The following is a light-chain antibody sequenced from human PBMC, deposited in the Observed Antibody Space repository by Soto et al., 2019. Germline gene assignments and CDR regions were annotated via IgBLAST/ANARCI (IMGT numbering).Light chain of an antibody. CDR2: GAS. Sequence: EIVLTQSPATLSLSPGERVTLSCGASQSVTNNYLAWYRQRPGQAPRLLIYGASHRVTGIPDRFSGSGSGTDFTLTISRLEPEDFAVYYCQLYGDSPPFTFGPGTKVEIK. CDR1: QSVTNNY. V-gene: IGKV3-20*01. CDR3: QLYGDSPPFT. J-gene: IGKJ3*01.